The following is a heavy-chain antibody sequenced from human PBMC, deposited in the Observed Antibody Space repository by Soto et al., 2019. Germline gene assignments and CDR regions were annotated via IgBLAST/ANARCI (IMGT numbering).Heavy chain of an antibody. V-gene: IGHV3-23*01. CDR2: INDSGGDT. J-gene: IGHJ4*02. D-gene: IGHD1-1*01. CDR3: AKDPPQTGTTFDY. CDR1: GFTFSSYA. Sequence: VQLLESGGGLVQPGGSLRLSCAASGFTFSSYAMSWVRQAPEKGLEWVSTINDSGGDTYYADSVKGRFTISRDNSKNTLYLQMNSLTVEDTAVYYCAKDPPQTGTTFDYWGQGTLVTVSS.